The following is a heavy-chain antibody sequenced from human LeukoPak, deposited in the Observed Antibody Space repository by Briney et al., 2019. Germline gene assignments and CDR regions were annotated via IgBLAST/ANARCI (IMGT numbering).Heavy chain of an antibody. D-gene: IGHD3-3*01. Sequence: PGGSLRLSCAASGFTFNNYGVHWVRQAPGKGLEWVAVISDEGNNKYYADSVKGRFTISRDDSENTVYLQMNSLRPEDTAVYYCARDLSGYYCTDYWGQGTRVTVSS. V-gene: IGHV3-30*03. J-gene: IGHJ4*02. CDR3: ARDLSGYYCTDY. CDR1: GFTFNNYG. CDR2: ISDEGNNK.